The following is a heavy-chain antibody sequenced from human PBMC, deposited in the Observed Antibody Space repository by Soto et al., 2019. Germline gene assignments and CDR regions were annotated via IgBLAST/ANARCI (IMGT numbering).Heavy chain of an antibody. Sequence: SETLSLTCTVSGGSISSYFWSWIRQPPEKGLEWIGYLHYSGSTNYKPSLKGRVTISVDTSKNQFSLKLTSVTAADTAVYFCASHPRRAAGFDCWGQRALVTVSS. J-gene: IGHJ4*02. CDR1: GGSISSYF. V-gene: IGHV4-59*08. CDR3: ASHPRRAAGFDC. CDR2: LHYSGST. D-gene: IGHD6-13*01.